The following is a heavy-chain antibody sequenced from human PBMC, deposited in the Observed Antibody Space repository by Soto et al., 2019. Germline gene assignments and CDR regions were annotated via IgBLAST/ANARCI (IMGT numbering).Heavy chain of an antibody. CDR3: AAGFPPDF. J-gene: IGHJ4*02. CDR1: RFTFSNSW. Sequence: EVHLVESGGGLVQTWGSLTLSCAASRFTFSNSWMNWVRQAPGQGLECVANIKGDGSESYYVDSVKSRFTISRDNAKDSLYLQMNRLRAEDTAVYYCAAGFPPDFWGQGTLVTVSS. CDR2: IKGDGSES. D-gene: IGHD2-21*01. V-gene: IGHV3-7*02.